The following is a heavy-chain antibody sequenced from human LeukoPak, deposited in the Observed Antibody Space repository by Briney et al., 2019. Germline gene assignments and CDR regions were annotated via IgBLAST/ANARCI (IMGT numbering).Heavy chain of an antibody. CDR3: ARLGSGGDPYYYYYGMDV. J-gene: IGHJ6*02. CDR2: INHSGST. V-gene: IGHV4-34*01. CDR1: GGSFGGYY. D-gene: IGHD4-17*01. Sequence: SETLSLTCAVYGGSFGGYYWSWIRQPPGKGLEWIGEINHSGSTNYNPSLKSRVTISVDTSKNQFSLKLSSVTAADTAVYYCARLGSGGDPYYYYYGMDVWGQGTTVTVSS.